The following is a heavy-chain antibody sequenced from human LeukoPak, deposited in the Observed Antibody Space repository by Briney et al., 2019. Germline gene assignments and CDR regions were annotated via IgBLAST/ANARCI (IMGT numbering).Heavy chain of an antibody. V-gene: IGHV3-7*01. CDR2: MNIDGSEK. CDR3: ARGFAVVAYYFDY. J-gene: IGHJ4*02. Sequence: GGSLRLSCAASGFTFSNYWMGWVRQAPGKRLEWVANMNIDGSEKYYADSVKGRFSISRDNARNSVYLQMASLRVEDTAVYYCARGFAVVAYYFDYWGQGTLVTVSS. D-gene: IGHD2-21*01. CDR1: GFTFSNYW.